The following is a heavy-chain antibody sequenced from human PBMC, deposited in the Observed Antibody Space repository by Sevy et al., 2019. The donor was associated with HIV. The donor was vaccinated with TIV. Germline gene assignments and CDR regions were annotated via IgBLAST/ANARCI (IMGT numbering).Heavy chain of an antibody. Sequence: GGSLRLSCAASGFMFSVYTMHWVRQVPGKGLEWMAVISYDGVSQYYADSVKGRFTISRDNSKTTLYLQMNSLRTEDTAVYYCARDPNTTMATYYFDSWGQGTLVTVSS. D-gene: IGHD5-18*01. J-gene: IGHJ4*02. V-gene: IGHV3-30*04. CDR2: ISYDGVSQ. CDR3: ARDPNTTMATYYFDS. CDR1: GFMFSVYT.